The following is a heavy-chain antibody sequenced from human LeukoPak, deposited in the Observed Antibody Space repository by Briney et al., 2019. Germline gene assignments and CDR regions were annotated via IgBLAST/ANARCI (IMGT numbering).Heavy chain of an antibody. D-gene: IGHD2-15*01. J-gene: IGHJ3*02. V-gene: IGHV4-34*01. CDR2: INHRGTTT. CDR3: ARNGRFCSRGCSGDAFDI. Sequence: SETLSLTCAVYGGSFSDYFWSWIRQSPGKGLEWIGEINHRGTTTNYNPPLKSRVSISVDTSKAQFSLKLTSVTAADSTVYYCARNGRFCSRGCSGDAFDIWGQGTMVTVSS. CDR1: GGSFSDYF.